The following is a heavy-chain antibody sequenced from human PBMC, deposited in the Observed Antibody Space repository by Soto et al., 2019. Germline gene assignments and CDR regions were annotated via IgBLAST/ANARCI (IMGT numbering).Heavy chain of an antibody. D-gene: IGHD6-13*01. J-gene: IGHJ4*02. CDR2: ISGSGGST. V-gene: IGHV3-23*01. Sequence: GGSLRLSCAASGFTFSSYAMSWVRQAPGKGLEWVSAISGSGGSTYYVDSVKGRFTISRDNSKNTLYLQMNSLRAEDTAVYYCARDSSSWYYFDYWGQGTLVTVSS. CDR1: GFTFSSYA. CDR3: ARDSSSWYYFDY.